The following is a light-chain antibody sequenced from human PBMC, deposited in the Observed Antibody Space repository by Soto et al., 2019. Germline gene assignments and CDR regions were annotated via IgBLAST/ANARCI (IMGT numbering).Light chain of an antibody. CDR3: QTWGTGIRV. CDR1: SGHSTYA. Sequence: QPVLTQSPSASASLGASVKLTCTLSSGHSTYAIAWHQQQPEKGPRYLMKLKSDGSHIKGDGIPDRFSGSSSGAERYLTISSLQSEDEADYYCQTWGTGIRVFGGGTKLTVL. CDR2: LKSDGSH. J-gene: IGLJ3*02. V-gene: IGLV4-69*01.